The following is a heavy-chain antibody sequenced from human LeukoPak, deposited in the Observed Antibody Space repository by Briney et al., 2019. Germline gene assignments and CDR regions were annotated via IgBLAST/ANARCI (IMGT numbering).Heavy chain of an antibody. CDR1: GFTFSDSH. Sequence: PGGSLRLSCAASGFTFSDSHMSWIRQAPARGLEWVASISPAGGTTYYADYVKGRFTISRDNSNNTLFVHMNSLRAEDTAVYYCAKVRSGSANWALRIFDNWGQGTLVTVSS. CDR2: ISPAGGTT. V-gene: IGHV3-23*01. D-gene: IGHD1-1*01. J-gene: IGHJ4*02. CDR3: AKVRSGSANWALRIFDN.